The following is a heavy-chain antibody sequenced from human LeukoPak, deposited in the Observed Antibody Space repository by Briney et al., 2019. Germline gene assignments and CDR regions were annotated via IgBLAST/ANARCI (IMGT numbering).Heavy chain of an antibody. J-gene: IGHJ4*02. V-gene: IGHV5-51*01. CDR1: GYSFTSYW. D-gene: IGHD3-22*01. CDR2: IYPGDSDT. Sequence: GESLKISCKGSGYSFTSYWIGWVRQMPGKGLEWMGIIYPGDSDTRYSPSFQGQVTISADKSISTAYLQWSSLKASDTAMYYCARSPGDLYDSSGYYVDYWGQGTLVIVSS. CDR3: ARSPGDLYDSSGYYVDY.